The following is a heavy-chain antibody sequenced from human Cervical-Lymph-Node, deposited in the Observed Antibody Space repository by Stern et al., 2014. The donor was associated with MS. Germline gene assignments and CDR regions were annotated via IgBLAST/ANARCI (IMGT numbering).Heavy chain of an antibody. Sequence: EVHLVESGGGLVQPGGSLRLSCAASGFTFSSYWMNWVRQAPGKGLEWVANRKEDGSETYYVDSGKGRFTISRDNAKNSLYLQMNSLRAEDTAVYYCARGSDTWGQGTLVTVSS. D-gene: IGHD2-15*01. V-gene: IGHV3-7*01. CDR2: RKEDGSET. CDR1: GFTFSSYW. CDR3: ARGSDT. J-gene: IGHJ5*02.